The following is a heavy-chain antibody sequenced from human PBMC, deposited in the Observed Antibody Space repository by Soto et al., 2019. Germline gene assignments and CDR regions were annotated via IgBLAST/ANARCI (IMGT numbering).Heavy chain of an antibody. CDR2: LSGNGGST. V-gene: IGHV3-23*01. D-gene: IGHD3-22*01. CDR3: AKGHYYDSSGYRNWFDP. J-gene: IGHJ5*02. CDR1: GFTFSSYA. Sequence: GGSLRLSCAASGFTFSSYAMSWVRQAPWKGLEWVSALSGNGGSTYYADSVKGRFTISRDNSKNTLYLQMNSLRAEDTAVYYCAKGHYYDSSGYRNWFDPWGQGTLVTVSS.